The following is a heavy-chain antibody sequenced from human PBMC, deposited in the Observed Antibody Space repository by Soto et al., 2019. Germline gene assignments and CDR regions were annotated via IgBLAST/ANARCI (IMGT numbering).Heavy chain of an antibody. CDR2: INGGNGHT. V-gene: IGHV1-3*01. Sequence: QVQLVQSGAEVKKPGASVRISCRTPGYTFTSYARTWLRHAPGQRLEWMGWINGGNGHTKSSQKFQDRLSSTRYTYATPVSLGLSIPTYEDTAIYCCARGPLSLYSADYRWGQGTLVTVSS. D-gene: IGHD1-26*01. J-gene: IGHJ4*02. CDR3: ARGPLSLYSADYR. CDR1: GYTFTSYA.